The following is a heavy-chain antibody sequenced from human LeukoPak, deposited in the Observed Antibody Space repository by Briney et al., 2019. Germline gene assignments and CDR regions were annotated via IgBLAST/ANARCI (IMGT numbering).Heavy chain of an antibody. V-gene: IGHV4-38-2*02. Sequence: PSETLSLTCTVSGYSISSGYYWGWIRQPPGKGLEWIGSIYHSGSTYYNPSLKSRVTISVDTSKNQFSLKLSSVTAADTAMYYCARDHPDHWQLAPDWFDPWGQGTLVTVSS. CDR1: GYSISSGYY. J-gene: IGHJ5*02. D-gene: IGHD6-13*01. CDR2: IYHSGST. CDR3: ARDHPDHWQLAPDWFDP.